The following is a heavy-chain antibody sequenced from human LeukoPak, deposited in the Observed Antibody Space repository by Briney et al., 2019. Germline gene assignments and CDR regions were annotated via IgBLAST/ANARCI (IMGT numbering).Heavy chain of an antibody. CDR2: IYYSGRT. V-gene: IGHV4-39*07. CDR1: GGSISSRSYS. Sequence: PSETLSLACPVPGGSISSRSYSSGWFRRPPGKGLERLGSIYYSGRTYYNPSLKSRVAISVDTSKNQFSLKLSSVTAADTAVYYCARKGAQLWLSSWFDPGAREPWSPSPQ. J-gene: IGHJ5*02. D-gene: IGHD5-18*01. CDR3: ARKGAQLWLSSWFDP.